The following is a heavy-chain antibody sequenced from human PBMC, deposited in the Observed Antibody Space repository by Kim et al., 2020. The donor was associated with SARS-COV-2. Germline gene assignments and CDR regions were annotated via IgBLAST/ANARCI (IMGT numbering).Heavy chain of an antibody. Sequence: GGSLRLSCVGSGFTFSSCAMNWVRQAPGKGLEWVSSITIDGGNTYYGDSVKGRFTISRDNSKNTLYLQMNSLRAEDTAVYYCANDIPGLVWLGDWGQGALVTVSS. CDR1: GFTFSSCA. CDR2: ITIDGGNT. J-gene: IGHJ4*02. V-gene: IGHV3-23*01. D-gene: IGHD3-16*01. CDR3: ANDIPGLVWLGD.